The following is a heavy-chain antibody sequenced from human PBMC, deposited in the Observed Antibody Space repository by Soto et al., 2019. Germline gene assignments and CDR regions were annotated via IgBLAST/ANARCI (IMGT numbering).Heavy chain of an antibody. CDR3: ARRSLDTAMGYGRNAFDI. CDR1: GGSISSSSYY. Sequence: QLQLQESGPGLVKPSETLSLTCTVSGGSISSSSYYWGWIRQPPGKGLEWIGSIYYSGSTYYNPSLKSRVTISVDTSKNQFSLKLSSVTAADTAVYYCARRSLDTAMGYGRNAFDIWGQGTMVTVSS. D-gene: IGHD5-18*01. CDR2: IYYSGST. J-gene: IGHJ3*02. V-gene: IGHV4-39*01.